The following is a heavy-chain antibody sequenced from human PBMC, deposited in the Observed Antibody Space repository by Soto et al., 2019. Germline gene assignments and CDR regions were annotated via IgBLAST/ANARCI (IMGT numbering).Heavy chain of an antibody. Sequence: GGSLRLSCAASGFTFSSYGMHWVRQAPGKGLEWVAVISYDGSNKYYADSVKGRFTISRDNSKNTLYLQMNSLRAEDTAVYYCAKFYYDILTGYYGGNDYWGQGTLVTVSS. CDR1: GFTFSSYG. J-gene: IGHJ4*02. D-gene: IGHD3-9*01. CDR2: ISYDGSNK. V-gene: IGHV3-30*18. CDR3: AKFYYDILTGYYGGNDY.